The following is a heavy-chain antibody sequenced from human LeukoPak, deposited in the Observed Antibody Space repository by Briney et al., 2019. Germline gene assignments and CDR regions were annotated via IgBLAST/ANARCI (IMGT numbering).Heavy chain of an antibody. Sequence: GGSLRLSCAASGFTFSSYSMNWVRQDPGKGLEWVSSISTSSSYIYYADSVKGRFTISRDNAKNSLYLQMNSLRAEDTAVYYCARDGGYYFDYWGQGTLVTVSS. D-gene: IGHD6-25*01. J-gene: IGHJ4*02. V-gene: IGHV3-21*01. CDR2: ISTSSSYI. CDR1: GFTFSSYS. CDR3: ARDGGYYFDY.